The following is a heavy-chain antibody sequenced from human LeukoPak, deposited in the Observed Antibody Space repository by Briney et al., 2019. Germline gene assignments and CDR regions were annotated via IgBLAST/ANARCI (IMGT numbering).Heavy chain of an antibody. CDR3: ARVRRSAVAGLWLDY. CDR2: IYYSGST. CDR1: GGSISSYY. Sequence: KPSETLSLTCTVSGGSISSYYWSWIRQPPGKGLEWIGYIYYSGSTNYNPPLKSRVTISVDTSKNQFSLKLSSVTAADTAVYYCARVRRSAVAGLWLDYWGQGTLVTVSS. J-gene: IGHJ4*02. D-gene: IGHD6-19*01. V-gene: IGHV4-59*01.